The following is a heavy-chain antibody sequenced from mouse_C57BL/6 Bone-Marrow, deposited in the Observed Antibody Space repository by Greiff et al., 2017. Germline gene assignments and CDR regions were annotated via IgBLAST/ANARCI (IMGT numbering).Heavy chain of an antibody. Sequence: EVKLQESGPGLVKPSQSLSLTCSVTGYSITSGYYWNWIRQFPGNKLEWLGYISYDGSNNYNQSLKNRISITRDTSKNQFFLKLNSVTTEDTATYYCARALEDYCGQSTTLTVSS. J-gene: IGHJ2*01. CDR1: GYSITSGYY. CDR2: ISYDGSN. V-gene: IGHV3-6*01. CDR3: ARALEDY.